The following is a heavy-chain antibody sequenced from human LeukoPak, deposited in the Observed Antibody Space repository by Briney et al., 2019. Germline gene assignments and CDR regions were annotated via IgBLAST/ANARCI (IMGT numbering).Heavy chain of an antibody. Sequence: PGGPLRLSCAASGFTFSSYAMSWVRQAPGKGLEWVSVIYTGGNTYYTDAVKGRFTISRHNSKNTLYLQMNNLRAEDTAVYYCARGGPATTIDYWGRGTLVTVSS. D-gene: IGHD1-1*01. J-gene: IGHJ4*02. V-gene: IGHV3-53*04. CDR1: GFTFSSYA. CDR2: IYTGGNT. CDR3: ARGGPATTIDY.